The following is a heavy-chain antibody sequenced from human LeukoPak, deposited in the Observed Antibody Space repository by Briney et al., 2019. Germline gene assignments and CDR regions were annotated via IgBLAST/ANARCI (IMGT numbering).Heavy chain of an antibody. J-gene: IGHJ4*02. D-gene: IGHD5-12*01. Sequence: GGSLRLSCAASGVTFSSYGMHWVRQAPGKGLEWVALISSDGNDKLYGDSVKGRSTISRDDSKSTLYLQMNSLRAEDTAVYYCTTKVIRGNSGDDYDDWGQGTLVTVSS. CDR2: ISSDGNDK. CDR1: GVTFSSYG. V-gene: IGHV3-30*03. CDR3: TTKVIRGNSGDDYDD.